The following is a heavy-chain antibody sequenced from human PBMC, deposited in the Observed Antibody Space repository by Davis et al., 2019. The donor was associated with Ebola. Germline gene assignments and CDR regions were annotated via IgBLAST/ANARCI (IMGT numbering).Heavy chain of an antibody. CDR1: GGSISSYY. CDR3: ARDHYSSSSYFDC. Sequence: SETLSLTCTVSGGSISSYYWSWIRQPPEKGLEWIGYIYNSGSTNYNPSLKSRVTISLDTSKNQFSLKLTSVTAADTAVYYCARDHYSSSSYFDCWGQGTLVTVSS. V-gene: IGHV4-4*08. J-gene: IGHJ4*02. CDR2: IYNSGST. D-gene: IGHD6-6*01.